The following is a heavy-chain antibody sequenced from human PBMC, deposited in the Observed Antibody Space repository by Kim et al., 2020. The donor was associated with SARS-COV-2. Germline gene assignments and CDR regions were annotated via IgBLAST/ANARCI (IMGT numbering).Heavy chain of an antibody. V-gene: IGHV3-30*04. CDR2: ISYDGSNK. CDR1: GFTFSSYA. J-gene: IGHJ3*02. Sequence: GGSLRLSCAASGFTFSSYAMHWVRQAPGKGLEWVAVISYDGSNKYYADSVKGRFTISRDNSKNTLYLQMNSLRAEDTAVYYCARSKYSGYRRGDAFDIWGQGTMVTVSS. CDR3: ARSKYSGYRRGDAFDI. D-gene: IGHD5-12*01.